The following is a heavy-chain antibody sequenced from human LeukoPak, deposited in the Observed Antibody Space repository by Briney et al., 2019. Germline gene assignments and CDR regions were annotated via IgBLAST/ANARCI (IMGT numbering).Heavy chain of an antibody. CDR2: IKQDGSEK. Sequence: GGSLRLSCAASGFTFSSYWMHWVRQAPGKGLEWVANIKQDGSEKYYVDSVKSRFTISRDNAKISLFLEMKSLRAEDTAVYYCARSLYDSWTGYHHGSDIWGQGTMVTVSS. CDR1: GFTFSSYW. V-gene: IGHV3-7*01. CDR3: ARSLYDSWTGYHHGSDI. D-gene: IGHD3-3*01. J-gene: IGHJ3*02.